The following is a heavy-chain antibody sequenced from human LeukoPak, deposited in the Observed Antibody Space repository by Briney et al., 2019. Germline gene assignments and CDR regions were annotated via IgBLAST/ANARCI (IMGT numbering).Heavy chain of an antibody. J-gene: IGHJ4*02. CDR3: ARGASYSSSLGY. CDR1: GGSISSSGYY. Sequence: PSETLSLTCTVSGGSISSSGYYWGWIRQPPGKGLEWIGSIYYSGSTYYNPSLKSRVTISVDTSKNQFSLKLSSVTAADTAVYYCARGASYSSSLGYWGQGTLVTVSS. V-gene: IGHV4-39*07. CDR2: IYYSGST. D-gene: IGHD6-13*01.